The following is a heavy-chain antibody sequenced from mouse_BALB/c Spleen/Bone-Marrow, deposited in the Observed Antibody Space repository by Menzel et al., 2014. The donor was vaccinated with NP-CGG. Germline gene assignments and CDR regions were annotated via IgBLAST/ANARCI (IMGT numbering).Heavy chain of an antibody. J-gene: IGHJ2*01. V-gene: IGHV1-20*02. CDR1: GYSFTGYF. CDR3: AIYYGYY. CDR2: INPYNGDT. Sequence: VQLQQSGPELVKPGASVKISCKASGYSFTGYFMNWVMQSHGKSLEWIGRINPYNGDTFYNQKFKGKATLTVDKSSSTAHMELRSLASEDSAVYYCAIYYGYYWGQGTTLTVSS. D-gene: IGHD2-2*01.